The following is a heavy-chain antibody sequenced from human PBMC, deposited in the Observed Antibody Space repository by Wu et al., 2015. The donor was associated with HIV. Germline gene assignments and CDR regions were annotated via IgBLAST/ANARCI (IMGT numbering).Heavy chain of an antibody. J-gene: IGHJ6*02. CDR1: QYTFINYD. CDR3: ARNTDSVATSLYSLGV. V-gene: IGHV1-8*01. Sequence: QVQLVQSGAEVTEPGASVMVSCKASQYTFINYDVHWVRQAAGQGLEWMGWINPKSGHTGYSQNFQGRVTLTRDTSISTAYMELTSLRPDDTAVYYCARNTDSVATSLYSLGVWGQGTTVTVSS. D-gene: IGHD5-12*01. CDR2: INPKSGHT.